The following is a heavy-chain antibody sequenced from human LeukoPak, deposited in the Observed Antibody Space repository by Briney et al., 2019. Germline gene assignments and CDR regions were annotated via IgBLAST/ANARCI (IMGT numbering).Heavy chain of an antibody. J-gene: IGHJ4*02. V-gene: IGHV5-51*01. D-gene: IGHD1-1*01. CDR1: GYSFTNYW. Sequence: GESLKISCKSYGYSFTNYWIGWVRQMPGKSLEWMGIIYPDDSDTKYSPSFQGQVTISADKSINTAYLQWSSLKASDTAMYYCARPPTGTTIDYWGQGTLVTVSS. CDR2: IYPDDSDT. CDR3: ARPPTGTTIDY.